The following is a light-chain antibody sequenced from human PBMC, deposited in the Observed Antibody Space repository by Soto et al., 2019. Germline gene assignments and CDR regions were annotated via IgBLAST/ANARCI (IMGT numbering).Light chain of an antibody. Sequence: DIVMTRSPDSLAVSLGERATINCKSSQSVLYSTNNKNYLAWYQQKPGQPPKLLIYWAATRESGVPDRFSGSGSGTDFTLTISSLQAEDVAVYYCQQYYITPLTFGGGTKVEIK. V-gene: IGKV4-1*01. CDR2: WAA. CDR3: QQYYITPLT. J-gene: IGKJ4*01. CDR1: QSVLYSTNNKNY.